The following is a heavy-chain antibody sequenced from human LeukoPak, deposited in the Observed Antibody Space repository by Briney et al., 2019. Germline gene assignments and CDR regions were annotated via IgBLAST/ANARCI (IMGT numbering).Heavy chain of an antibody. CDR2: ISYDGSNK. CDR3: ATCRLAVAGTHDY. Sequence: PGGSLRLSCAASGFTFSSYGMHWVRQAPGKGLEWVAVISYDGSNKYYADSVKGRFTISRDNSKNTLYLQMNSLRAEDTAVYYCATCRLAVAGTHDYWGQGTLVTVSS. V-gene: IGHV3-30*03. J-gene: IGHJ4*02. D-gene: IGHD6-19*01. CDR1: GFTFSSYG.